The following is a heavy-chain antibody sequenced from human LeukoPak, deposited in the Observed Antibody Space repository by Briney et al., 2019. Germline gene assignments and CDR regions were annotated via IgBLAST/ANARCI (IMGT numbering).Heavy chain of an antibody. CDR1: GYSISSGYY. Sequence: SETLSLTCTVSGYSISSGYYWVWIRQPPGKGLEWIGSIFRSGSTYYNPSLQSRVTISLDTSKNHFSLKLSSVTAADTALYYCARGDYYSNGWPFDYWGQGTLVTVSS. D-gene: IGHD6-19*01. CDR2: IFRSGST. CDR3: ARGDYYSNGWPFDY. V-gene: IGHV4-38-2*02. J-gene: IGHJ4*02.